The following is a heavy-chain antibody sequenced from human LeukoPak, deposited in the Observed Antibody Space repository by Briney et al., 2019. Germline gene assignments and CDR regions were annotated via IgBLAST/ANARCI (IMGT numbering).Heavy chain of an antibody. Sequence: PGGSLRLSCAASGFTFSSCGMHWVRQAPGKGLEWVAVFSYDGTSKHYRDSVKGRFTISRDNSKNALYLQMNSLRAEDTAVYYCAKAGDSSGYYYGFDYWGQGTLVTVSS. D-gene: IGHD3-22*01. CDR3: AKAGDSSGYYYGFDY. J-gene: IGHJ4*02. CDR2: FSYDGTSK. CDR1: GFTFSSCG. V-gene: IGHV3-30*18.